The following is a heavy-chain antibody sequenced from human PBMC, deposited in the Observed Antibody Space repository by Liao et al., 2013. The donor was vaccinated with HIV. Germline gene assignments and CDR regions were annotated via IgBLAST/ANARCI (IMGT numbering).Heavy chain of an antibody. CDR1: GGSISSGSYY. CDR3: ARGSSPMALPLGDRTDFFDH. D-gene: IGHD3-16*01. Sequence: QVQLQESGPGLVKPSQTLSLTCTVSGGSISSGSYYWSWIRQPAGKGLEWIGYIYYSGSTNYNPSLKSRVTISLDTSKSQFSLKMKSVTAADTAVYYCARGSSPMALPLGDRTDFFDHWGQGTLVTVSS. V-gene: IGHV4-61*10. J-gene: IGHJ4*02. CDR2: IYYSGST.